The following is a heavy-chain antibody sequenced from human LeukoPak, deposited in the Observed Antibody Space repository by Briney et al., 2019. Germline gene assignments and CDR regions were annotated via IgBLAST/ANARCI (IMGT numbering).Heavy chain of an antibody. CDR2: ISGSGDST. D-gene: IGHD3-16*01. CDR1: GFTFSTYA. J-gene: IGHJ4*02. CDR3: AKLKLRSSSYFDY. V-gene: IGHV3-23*01. Sequence: PGGSLRLSCAASGFTFSTYAMNWVRQAPGKGLEWVSAISGSGDSTSYGDSVKGRFTISRDNSRNTLYLQMNSLRAEDTAVYYCAKLKLRSSSYFDYWGQGTLVTVSS.